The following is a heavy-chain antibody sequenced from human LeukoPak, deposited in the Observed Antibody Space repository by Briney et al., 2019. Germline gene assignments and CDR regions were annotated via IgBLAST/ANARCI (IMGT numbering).Heavy chain of an antibody. D-gene: IGHD3-22*01. CDR1: GYTFTSYY. CDR2: INPNRGST. Sequence: ASVKVSCKASGYTFTSYYMYWVRQAPGQGLEWMGIINPNRGSTSYAQKFQGRVTMTRDMSTSTVYMELSSLRSEDTAIYYCATGSHVRVYDSSAYYGHYWGQGTLVTVSS. CDR3: ATGSHVRVYDSSAYYGHY. V-gene: IGHV1-46*01. J-gene: IGHJ4*02.